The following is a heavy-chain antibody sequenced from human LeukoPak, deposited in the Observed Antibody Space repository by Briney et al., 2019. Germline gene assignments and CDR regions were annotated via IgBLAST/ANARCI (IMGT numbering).Heavy chain of an antibody. CDR1: GGTFSSYA. D-gene: IGHD2-2*02. J-gene: IGHJ1*01. CDR2: IIPIFGTA. Sequence: ASVKVSCKASGGTFSSYAISWVRQAPGQGLEWMGGIIPIFGTANYAQKFQGRVTITADESTSTAYMELSSLRSEDTAVYYCAREGIPAAIDTSKYFQHWGRGTLVTVSS. V-gene: IGHV1-69*13. CDR3: AREGIPAAIDTSKYFQH.